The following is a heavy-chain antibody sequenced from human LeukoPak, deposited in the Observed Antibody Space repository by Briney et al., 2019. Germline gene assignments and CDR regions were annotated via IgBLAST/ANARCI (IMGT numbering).Heavy chain of an antibody. CDR2: INPNSGGT. CDR3: ARDRGDFWSGYYRGPFDY. CDR1: EYTFTGYY. D-gene: IGHD3-3*01. J-gene: IGHJ4*02. V-gene: IGHV1-2*02. Sequence: GASVKVSCKASEYTFTGYYIHWVRQAPGQGLEWMGWINPNSGGTNYAQKFQGRVTMTRDTSISTAYMELSRLRSDDTAVYYCARDRGDFWSGYYRGPFDYWGQGTLVTVSS.